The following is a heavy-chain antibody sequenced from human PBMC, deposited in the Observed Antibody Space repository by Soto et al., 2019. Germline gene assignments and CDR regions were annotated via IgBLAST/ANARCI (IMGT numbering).Heavy chain of an antibody. D-gene: IGHD3-10*01. V-gene: IGHV3-21*06. J-gene: IGHJ4*02. CDR1: GFTFSSYT. Sequence: LRLSCAASGFTFSSYTMTWVRQAPGEGLEWVSSISSSGSYIYYADSVRGRFTISRDNAKSSLFLQVNSLRAEDTAVYYCARNSAGNYGMEYWGQGSLVTVSS. CDR3: ARNSAGNYGMEY. CDR2: ISSSGSYI.